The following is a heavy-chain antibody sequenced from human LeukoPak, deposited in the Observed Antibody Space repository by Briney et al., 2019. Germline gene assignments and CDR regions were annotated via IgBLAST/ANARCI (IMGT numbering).Heavy chain of an antibody. CDR1: GFTFSSYG. V-gene: IGHV3-30*18. D-gene: IGHD6-19*01. J-gene: IGHJ3*02. CDR2: ISYDGSTK. CDR3: AKGLAGTYDAFDI. Sequence: GGSLRLSCAASGFTFSSYGMHWVRQAPGKGLEWMAVISYDGSTKYYADSVKGRFTISRDNSKNTLYLQMNSLRAEDTAVYYCAKGLAGTYDAFDIWGQGTMVTVSS.